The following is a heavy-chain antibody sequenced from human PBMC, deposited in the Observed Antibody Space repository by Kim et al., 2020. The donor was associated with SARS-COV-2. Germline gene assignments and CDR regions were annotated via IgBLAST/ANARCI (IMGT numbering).Heavy chain of an antibody. CDR1: GFTFSDYG. CDR3: ATRLDY. J-gene: IGHJ4*01. V-gene: IGHV3-48*01. CDR2: ISTSRSKI. Sequence: GGSLRLSCAASGFTFSDYGMNWVRQAPGKGPEWMSDISTSRSKIYYADSVKGRFTISRDSAKNSVYLQMNRLRVEDTALYYCATRLDYW.